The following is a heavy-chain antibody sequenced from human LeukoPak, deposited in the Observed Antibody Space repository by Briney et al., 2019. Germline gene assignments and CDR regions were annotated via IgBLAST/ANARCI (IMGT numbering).Heavy chain of an antibody. J-gene: IGHJ6*02. D-gene: IGHD2-2*01. CDR2: ISSSSSSI. Sequence: GGSLRLSCAASGFTFSSYSMNWVRQAPGKGLEWVSYISSSSSSIYYTDSVKGRFTIFRDNAKNSLYLQMNSLRAEDTGVYYCARIWVAVLPADGMDVWGLGTTVTVSS. V-gene: IGHV3-48*04. CDR3: ARIWVAVLPADGMDV. CDR1: GFTFSSYS.